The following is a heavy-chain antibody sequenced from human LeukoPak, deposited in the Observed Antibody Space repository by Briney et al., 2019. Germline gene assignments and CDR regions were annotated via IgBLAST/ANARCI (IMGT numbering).Heavy chain of an antibody. D-gene: IGHD3-22*01. Sequence: PGGSLRLSCAASGFSFRTYAMTWVRQARGKGLGWVSSISGSGATTYNADPLKGRFTISRDNSENTLYLQMNSLRAEDTAVYYCVKESTSSGYYYAPDYWGQGTLVTVS. CDR1: GFSFRTYA. CDR2: ISGSGATT. V-gene: IGHV3-23*01. CDR3: VKESTSSGYYYAPDY. J-gene: IGHJ4*02.